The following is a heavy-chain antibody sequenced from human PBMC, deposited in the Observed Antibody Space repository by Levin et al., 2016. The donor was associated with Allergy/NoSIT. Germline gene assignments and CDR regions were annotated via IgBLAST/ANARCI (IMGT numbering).Heavy chain of an antibody. J-gene: IGHJ6*02. V-gene: IGHV4-34*01. CDR2: INHRGST. D-gene: IGHD2-2*01. Sequence: SETLSLTCAVYGGSFSGYYWSWIRQPPGRGLEWIGEINHRGSTNYSPSLKSRVTISVDTSKNQFSLKLSSVTAADTAVYYCAREDSPTPWVVPAANNYYGMDVWGQGTTVTVSS. CDR3: AREDSPTPWVVPAANNYYGMDV. CDR1: GGSFSGYY.